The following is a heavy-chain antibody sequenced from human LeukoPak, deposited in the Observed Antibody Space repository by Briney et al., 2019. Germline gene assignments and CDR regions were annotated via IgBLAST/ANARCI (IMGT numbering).Heavy chain of an antibody. V-gene: IGHV4-38-2*02. D-gene: IGHD3-22*01. CDR2: IYHSGST. J-gene: IGHJ3*02. CDR1: GYSISSGYY. Sequence: SETLSLTCTVSGYSISSGYYWGWIRQPPGKGLEWIGSIYHSGSTYYNPSLKSRVTISVDTSKNQFSLKLSSVTAADTAVYYCARAQGPHYYDSSGYYGRDAFDIWGQGTMVTVSS. CDR3: ARAQGPHYYDSSGYYGRDAFDI.